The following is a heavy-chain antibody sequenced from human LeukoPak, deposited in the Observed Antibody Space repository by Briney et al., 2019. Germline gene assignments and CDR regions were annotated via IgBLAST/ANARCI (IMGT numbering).Heavy chain of an antibody. CDR3: AKPLEKYTYGGNFDY. Sequence: PGGSLRLSCEASGFTFSSYAMSWVRQAPGKGLEWVSVISSSADSTYYADSVKGRFTISRDNSKNTLYLQMNNLRAEDTAVYYCAKPLEKYTYGGNFDYWGQGILVTVSS. J-gene: IGHJ4*02. D-gene: IGHD4-23*01. CDR2: ISSSADST. V-gene: IGHV3-23*01. CDR1: GFTFSSYA.